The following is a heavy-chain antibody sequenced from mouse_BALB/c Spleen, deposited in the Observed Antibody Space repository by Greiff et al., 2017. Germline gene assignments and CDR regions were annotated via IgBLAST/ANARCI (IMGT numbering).Heavy chain of an antibody. CDR3: ARDRGDNDNSYGFDD. D-gene: IGHD1-1*01. CDR2: ISDGGSYT. Sequence: EVQLVESGGGLVKPGGSLKLSCAASGFTFSDYYMYWVRQTPEKRLEWVATISDGGSYTYYPDSVKGRFTISRDNAKNNLYLQMSSLKSEDTAMYYCARDRGDNDNSYGFDDWGQGTLVTVSA. CDR1: GFTFSDYY. V-gene: IGHV5-4*02. J-gene: IGHJ3*01.